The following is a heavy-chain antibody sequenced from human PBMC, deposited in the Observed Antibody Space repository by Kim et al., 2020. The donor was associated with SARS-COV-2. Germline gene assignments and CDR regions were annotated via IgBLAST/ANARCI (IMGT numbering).Heavy chain of an antibody. V-gene: IGHV4-59*01. Sequence: TYNPTLKSRVTISVETSKNQFSLKLSYVTAADTAVYYCARDEGSSWYFDYWGQGTLVTVSS. J-gene: IGHJ4*02. D-gene: IGHD6-13*01. CDR3: ARDEGSSWYFDY.